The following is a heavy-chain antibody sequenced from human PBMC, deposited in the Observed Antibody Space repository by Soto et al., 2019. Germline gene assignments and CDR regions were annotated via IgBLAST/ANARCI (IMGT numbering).Heavy chain of an antibody. D-gene: IGHD4-17*01. CDR2: FSGSSGST. CDR1: GFTFSSYA. J-gene: IGHJ4*02. CDR3: AKVKNTVTSFDY. V-gene: IGHV3-23*01. Sequence: PGGSLRLSCAASGFTFSSYAMSWVRQAPGKGLEWVSTFSGSSGSTYYADSVKGRFTISRDNSKNTLYLQMNSLRGEDTAVYYCAKVKNTVTSFDYWGQGTLVTVSS.